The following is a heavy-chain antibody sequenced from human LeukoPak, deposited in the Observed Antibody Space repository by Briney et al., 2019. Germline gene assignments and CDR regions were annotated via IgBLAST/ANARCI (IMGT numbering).Heavy chain of an antibody. CDR3: ASGPIWAFDI. J-gene: IGHJ3*02. CDR2: IYYSGST. V-gene: IGHV4-39*01. Sequence: SETLSLTCTVSGGSISSSSYYWGWIRQPPGKGLERIGSIYYSGSTYYNPSLKSRVTISVDTSKNQFSLKLSSVTAADTAVYYCASGPIWAFDIWGQGTMVTVSS. CDR1: GGSISSSSYY. D-gene: IGHD3-9*01.